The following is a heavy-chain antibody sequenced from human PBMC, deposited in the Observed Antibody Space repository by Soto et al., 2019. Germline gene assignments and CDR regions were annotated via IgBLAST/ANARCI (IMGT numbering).Heavy chain of an antibody. CDR2: MSNDGNNK. D-gene: IGHD1-1*01. CDR1: IFPFSSYA. V-gene: IGHV3-30-3*01. J-gene: IGHJ4*02. CDR3: ARDPVSTGTRETFDY. Sequence: QVQLVESGGGVVQPGRSLTLSCAASIFPFSSYAMHWVRQAPGKGLEWVADMSNDGNNKYYADSVRGRFTISIDKSKNTMYLQMNSRRAEDTAVYYCARDPVSTGTRETFDYWVGGPLVAVSS.